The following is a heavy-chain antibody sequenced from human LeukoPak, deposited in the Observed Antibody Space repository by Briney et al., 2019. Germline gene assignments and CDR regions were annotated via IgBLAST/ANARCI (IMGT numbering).Heavy chain of an antibody. V-gene: IGHV4-38-2*01. Sequence: SETLSLTCAVSGYSISSGYYWGWIRQSPGKGVEWIGSIFHSGSTYYNPSLKSRVTISVDTSKNHFSLKLSSVTAADTAIYYCARVSPYGSGTGLFDYWGQGTLVTVSS. CDR1: GYSISSGYY. J-gene: IGHJ4*02. CDR2: IFHSGST. D-gene: IGHD3-10*01. CDR3: ARVSPYGSGTGLFDY.